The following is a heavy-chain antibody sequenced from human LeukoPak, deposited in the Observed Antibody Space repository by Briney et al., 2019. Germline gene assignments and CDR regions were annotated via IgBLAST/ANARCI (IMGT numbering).Heavy chain of an antibody. V-gene: IGHV1-46*01. CDR3: ARFRVTLFDY. CDR1: GYTFTSYY. J-gene: IGHJ4*02. CDR2: INPSGGST. Sequence: ASVKVSCKASGYTFTSYYMHWVRQAPGQWLEWMGIINPSGGSTSYAQKFQGRVTMTRDTSTSTVYMELSSLRSVDTAVYYCARFRVTLFDYWGQGTLVTVSS. D-gene: IGHD4-23*01.